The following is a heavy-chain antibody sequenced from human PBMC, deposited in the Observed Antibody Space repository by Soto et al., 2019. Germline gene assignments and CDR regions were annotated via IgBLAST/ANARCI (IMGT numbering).Heavy chain of an antibody. CDR2: INPNSGGT. D-gene: IGHD5-12*01. CDR1: GYTFTGYY. CDR3: ARGYSGYTAKVSYYYGMDV. J-gene: IGHJ6*02. Sequence: ASVTVSCKASGYTFTGYYMHWVRQAPGQGLEWMGWINPNSGGTNYAQKFQGWVTMTRDTSISTAYMELSRLRSDDTAVYYCARGYSGYTAKVSYYYGMDVWGQGTTVTVSS. V-gene: IGHV1-2*04.